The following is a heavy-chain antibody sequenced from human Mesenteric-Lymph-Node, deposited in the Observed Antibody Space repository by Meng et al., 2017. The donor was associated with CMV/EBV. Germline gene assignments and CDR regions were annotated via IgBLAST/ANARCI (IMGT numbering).Heavy chain of an antibody. CDR2: ISSGGSAI. Sequence: GESLKISCVASGFTFSDYEMNRVRQAPGKGLEWVSYISSGGSAIYYADPLKGRFTISRDNAKNSLYLQMNSLRAEDTAVYYCARAPHPCGRDCYLYYFDYWGQGTLVTVSS. D-gene: IGHD2-21*01. CDR3: ARAPHPCGRDCYLYYFDY. V-gene: IGHV3-48*03. CDR1: GFTFSDYE. J-gene: IGHJ4*02.